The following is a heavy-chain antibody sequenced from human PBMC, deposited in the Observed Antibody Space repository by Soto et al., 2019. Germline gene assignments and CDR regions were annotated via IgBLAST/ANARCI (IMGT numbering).Heavy chain of an antibody. J-gene: IGHJ6*02. CDR3: ARPMTTVTGAYYYYYYGMDV. Sequence: GESLKISCKGSGYSFTSYWISWVRQMPGKGLEWMGRIDPSDSYTNYSPSFQGHVTISADKSISTAYLQWSSLKASDTAMYYCARPMTTVTGAYYYYYYGMDVWGQGTTVTVS. CDR2: IDPSDSYT. D-gene: IGHD4-4*01. CDR1: GYSFTSYW. V-gene: IGHV5-10-1*01.